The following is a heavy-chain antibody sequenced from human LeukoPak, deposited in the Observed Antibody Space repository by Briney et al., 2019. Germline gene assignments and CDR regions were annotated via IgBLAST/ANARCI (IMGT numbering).Heavy chain of an antibody. D-gene: IGHD6-13*01. J-gene: IGHJ4*02. CDR2: ISYDGSNN. CDR3: ARSGIGATEIDY. V-gene: IGHV3-30*03. CDR1: GFTFSSYG. Sequence: GGSLRLSCAASGFTFSSYGMHWVRQAPGKGLEWVAVISYDGSNNYYADSVKGRFTISRDNSKNSLYLQMNSLRAEDTAVYYCARSGIGATEIDYWGQGTLVTVSS.